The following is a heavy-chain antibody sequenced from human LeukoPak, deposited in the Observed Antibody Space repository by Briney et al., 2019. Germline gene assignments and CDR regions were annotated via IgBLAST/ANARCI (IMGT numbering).Heavy chain of an antibody. CDR2: ISSSSSYI. V-gene: IGHV3-21*01. D-gene: IGHD7-27*01. CDR1: GFTFSSYW. Sequence: GGSLRLSCAASGFTFSSYWMSWVRQAPGKGLEWVSSISSSSSYIYYADSVKGRFTISRDNSKNTLYVQMNSLRAEDTAVYYCARDAAGAMDVWGKGTTVTVS. J-gene: IGHJ6*03. CDR3: ARDAAGAMDV.